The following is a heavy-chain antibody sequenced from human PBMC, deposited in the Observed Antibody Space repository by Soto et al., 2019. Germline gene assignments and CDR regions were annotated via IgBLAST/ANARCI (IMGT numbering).Heavy chain of an antibody. CDR2: IKQDGSEK. Sequence: GGSLRLSCAASGFTFSSYWMSWVRQAPGKGLEWVANIKQDGSEKYYVDSVKGRFTISRDNAKNSLYLQMNSLRAEDTAVYYCVREGYSSSSDAFDIWGQGTMVTVSS. J-gene: IGHJ3*02. V-gene: IGHV3-7*01. CDR3: VREGYSSSSDAFDI. D-gene: IGHD6-6*01. CDR1: GFTFSSYW.